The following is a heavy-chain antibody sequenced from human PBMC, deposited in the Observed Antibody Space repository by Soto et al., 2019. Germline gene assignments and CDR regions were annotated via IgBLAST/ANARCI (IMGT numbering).Heavy chain of an antibody. Sequence: ASVKVSCKASGYKFDTYGITWVRQAPGQGLEWMGWISGNNGNTKYPQKFQGRVTMTTDTSTSAAYMELRSLRSDDTAVYYCARDMWSFGSGSYSVDYWG. CDR2: ISGNNGNT. J-gene: IGHJ4*01. D-gene: IGHD3-10*01. CDR3: ARDMWSFGSGSYSVDY. CDR1: GYKFDTYG. V-gene: IGHV1-18*01.